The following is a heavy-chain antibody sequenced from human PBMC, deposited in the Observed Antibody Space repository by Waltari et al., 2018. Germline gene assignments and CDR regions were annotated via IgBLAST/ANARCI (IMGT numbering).Heavy chain of an antibody. Sequence: EVQLVQSGAEGNKPGESLTISCKGSGYSFTTYWIAWVRQMPGKGLEWMGIIYPGDSDTRYSPSFQGQVTISADKSISTAYLQWSSLKASDTAMYYCARRVLSGYDFHFDYWGQGTLVTVSS. CDR1: GYSFTTYW. CDR2: IYPGDSDT. J-gene: IGHJ4*02. V-gene: IGHV5-51*03. CDR3: ARRVLSGYDFHFDY. D-gene: IGHD5-12*01.